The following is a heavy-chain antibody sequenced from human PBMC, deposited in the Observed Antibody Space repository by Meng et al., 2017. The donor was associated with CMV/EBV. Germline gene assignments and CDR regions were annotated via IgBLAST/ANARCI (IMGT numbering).Heavy chain of an antibody. Sequence: GESLKISCKASGYTFTGYYMHWVRQAPGQGLEWMGWINPNSGGTNYAQKFQGRVTMTRDTSISTAYMELSRLRSDDTAVYYCARDGFTLLLTYNYYYYGMDVWGQGTTVTVSS. V-gene: IGHV1-2*02. CDR2: INPNSGGT. CDR1: GYTFTGYY. D-gene: IGHD2-15*01. CDR3: ARDGFTLLLTYNYYYYGMDV. J-gene: IGHJ6*02.